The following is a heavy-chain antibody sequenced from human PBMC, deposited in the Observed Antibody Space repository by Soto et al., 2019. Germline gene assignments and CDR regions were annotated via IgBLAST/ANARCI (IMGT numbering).Heavy chain of an antibody. CDR1: GGSISSGGYY. J-gene: IGHJ4*02. V-gene: IGHV4-31*03. CDR2: IYYSGST. D-gene: IGHD3-22*01. CDR3: ARVLRDIVVVDY. Sequence: SETLSLTCTVSGGSISSGGYYWSWIRQHPGKGLEWIGYIYYSGSTYYNPSLKSRVTISVDTSKNQFSLKLSSVTAADTAVYYCARVLRDIVVVDYWGQGTLVTVSS.